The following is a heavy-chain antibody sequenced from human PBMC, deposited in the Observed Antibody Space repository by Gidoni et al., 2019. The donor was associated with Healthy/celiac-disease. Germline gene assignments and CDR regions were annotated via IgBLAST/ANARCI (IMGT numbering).Heavy chain of an antibody. D-gene: IGHD3-22*01. CDR1: GFTFSNAW. Sequence: EVQLVESGGGLVKPGGSLRLSCAASGFTFSNAWMSWVRQAPGKGLEWVGRIKSKTDGGTTDYAAPVKGRFTISRDDSKNTLYLQMNSLKTEDTAVYYCTPDFTTYYYDSSAPDWDWGQGTLVTVSS. V-gene: IGHV3-15*01. CDR2: IKSKTDGGTT. CDR3: TPDFTTYYYDSSAPDWD. J-gene: IGHJ4*02.